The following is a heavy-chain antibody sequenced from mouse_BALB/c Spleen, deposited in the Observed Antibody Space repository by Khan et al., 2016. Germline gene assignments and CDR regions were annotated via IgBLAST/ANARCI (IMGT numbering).Heavy chain of an antibody. V-gene: IGHV3-6*02. CDR3: ARDGNYGFAY. CDR1: DYSITSGYY. CDR2: ISYDGSN. J-gene: IGHJ3*01. Sequence: EVQLQESGPGLVKPSQSLSLTCSVTDYSITSGYYWNWIRQFPGNKLEWMGYISYDGSNNYNPSLKNRISITRDTSKNQSFLKLNSVTTEDTATYYCARDGNYGFAYWGQGTLVTVSA. D-gene: IGHD2-1*01.